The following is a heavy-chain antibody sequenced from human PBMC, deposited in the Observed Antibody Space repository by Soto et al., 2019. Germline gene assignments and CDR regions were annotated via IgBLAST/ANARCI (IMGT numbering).Heavy chain of an antibody. V-gene: IGHV3-7*03. CDR2: IKPDGSEK. J-gene: IGHJ4*02. CDR3: ASRPSGMTYHAVFDF. CDR1: GLTFSGHW. D-gene: IGHD2-21*02. Sequence: GGSLRLSCAASGLTFSGHWMTWVRQTPGKGLEWVASIKPDGSEKSYVDSVKGRFTISRDNAKNSLFLQMDSLRAEDTAVYYCASRPSGMTYHAVFDFWGQGTLVTVSS.